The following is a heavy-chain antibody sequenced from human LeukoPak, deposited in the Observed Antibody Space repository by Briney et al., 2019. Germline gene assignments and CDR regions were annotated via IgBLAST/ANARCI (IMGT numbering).Heavy chain of an antibody. J-gene: IGHJ3*02. CDR2: IWYDGSNK. CDR1: GFTFSSYG. Sequence: GGSLRPSCAASGFTFSSYGMHWVRQAPGKGLEWVAVIWYDGSNKYYTDSVKSRFTISRDNSKNTLNLQMNSLRAEDTAVYYCARRFGDDAFDIWGQGTVVTVSS. V-gene: IGHV3-33*01. CDR3: ARRFGDDAFDI. D-gene: IGHD3-10*01.